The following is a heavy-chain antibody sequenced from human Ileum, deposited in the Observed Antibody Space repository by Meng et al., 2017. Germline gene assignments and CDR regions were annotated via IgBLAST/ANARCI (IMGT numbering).Heavy chain of an antibody. V-gene: IGHV4-34*02. CDR1: GGCFSGYY. Sequence: QGQLPQGGAGLLKPSETLSLTCAVYGGCFSGYYWSWFRQPPGKGLEWIGESDYSGGTKYNPSLKSRVTISGDTSKNQFSLKLTSVTAADTAVYYCARHLGRSFDYWGQGTLVTVSS. D-gene: IGHD3-16*01. J-gene: IGHJ4*02. CDR2: SDYSGGT. CDR3: ARHLGRSFDY.